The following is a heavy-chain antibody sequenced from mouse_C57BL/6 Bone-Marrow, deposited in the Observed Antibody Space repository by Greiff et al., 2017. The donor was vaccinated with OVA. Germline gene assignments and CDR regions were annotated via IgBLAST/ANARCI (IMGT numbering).Heavy chain of an antibody. J-gene: IGHJ2*01. V-gene: IGHV5-6*01. CDR2: ISSGGSYT. D-gene: IGHD1-1*01. CDR3: ARHGDYGSFFDY. Sequence: EVQVVESGGDLVKPGGSLKLSCAASGFTFSSYGMSWVRQTPDKRLEWVVTISSGGSYTYYPDSVKGRFTISRDNAKNTLYLQMSSLKSEDTAMYYCARHGDYGSFFDYWGQGTTLTVSS. CDR1: GFTFSSYG.